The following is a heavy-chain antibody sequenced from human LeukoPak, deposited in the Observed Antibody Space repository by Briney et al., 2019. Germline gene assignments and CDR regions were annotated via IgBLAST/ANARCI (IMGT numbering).Heavy chain of an antibody. Sequence: GGSLRLSCAASGFTFSSYSMNWVRQAPGKGMEWVSSISSSSSYIYYADSVKGRFTISRDNAKNSLYLQMNSLRSDDTAVYYCARGWGFGEQNWFDPWGQGTLVTVSS. CDR1: GFTFSSYS. CDR2: ISSSSSYI. D-gene: IGHD3-10*01. J-gene: IGHJ5*02. CDR3: ARGWGFGEQNWFDP. V-gene: IGHV3-21*04.